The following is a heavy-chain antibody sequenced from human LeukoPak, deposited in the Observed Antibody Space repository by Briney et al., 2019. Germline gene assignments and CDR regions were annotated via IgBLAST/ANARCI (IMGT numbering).Heavy chain of an antibody. V-gene: IGHV1-46*01. J-gene: IGHJ3*02. Sequence: GASVKVSCKASGYTFTDYNLHWVRQAPGQRLEWMGIIKPSGGDTSYAQTLQGRVFMTRDTSTSTVYMGLSSLKSEDTAVYYCARVRDGYNDAYDIWGQGTMVTVSS. CDR1: GYTFTDYN. CDR3: ARVRDGYNDAYDI. D-gene: IGHD5-24*01. CDR2: IKPSGGDT.